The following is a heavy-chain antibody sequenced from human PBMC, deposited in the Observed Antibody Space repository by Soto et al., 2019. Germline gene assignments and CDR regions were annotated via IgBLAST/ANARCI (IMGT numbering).Heavy chain of an antibody. CDR2: IYSGGGT. D-gene: IGHD2-21*02. CDR1: GFTVSSNY. V-gene: IGHV3-53*01. J-gene: IGHJ4*02. Sequence: EVQLVESGGGLIQPGGSLRLSCAASGFTVSSNYMSWVRQAPGKGLEWVSVIYSGGGTFYGDSVKGRFTISRDNSKNTVYLQMNSLRAEDTAVYYCARVRHCGGDCWWGQGTLVIVSS. CDR3: ARVRHCGGDCW.